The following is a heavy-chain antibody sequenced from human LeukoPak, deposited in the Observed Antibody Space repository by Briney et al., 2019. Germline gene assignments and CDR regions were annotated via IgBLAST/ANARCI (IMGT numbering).Heavy chain of an antibody. D-gene: IGHD2-15*01. V-gene: IGHV3-23*01. CDR1: GFTFTDYA. J-gene: IGHJ4*02. CDR3: VRHLATSGSYPLDY. Sequence: SGGSLRLSCAASGFTFTDYAMSWVRQAPGTGLEWVSAISGIAHAIFYASSVKGRFTISRDNSRDTLSLQMSSLRAEDTAVYYCVRHLATSGSYPLDYWGQGTLVTVSS. CDR2: ISGIAHAI.